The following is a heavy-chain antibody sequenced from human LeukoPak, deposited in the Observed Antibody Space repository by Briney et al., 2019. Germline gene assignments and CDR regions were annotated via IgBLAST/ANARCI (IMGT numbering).Heavy chain of an antibody. V-gene: IGHV4-34*01. CDR2: INHSGST. Sequence: SETLSLTCAVYGGSFSGYYWSWIRQPPGKGLEWIGEINHSGSTNYNPSLKSRVTISVDTSKNQFSLKLSSVTAADSAVYYCARHSAFRLTRGYYYAMDVWGQGTTVTVSS. CDR1: GGSFSGYY. D-gene: IGHD1-26*01. CDR3: ARHSAFRLTRGYYYAMDV. J-gene: IGHJ6*02.